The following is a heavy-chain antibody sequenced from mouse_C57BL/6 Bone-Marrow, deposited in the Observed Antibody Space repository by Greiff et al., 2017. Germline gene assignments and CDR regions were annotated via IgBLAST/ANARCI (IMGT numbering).Heavy chain of an antibody. CDR1: GYAFTNYL. Sequence: VMLVESGAELVRPGTSVKVSCKASGYAFTNYLIEWVKQRPGQGLEWIGVINPGSGGTNYNEKFKGKATLTADKSSSTAYMQLISLTSEDSAVYFCARMGPYYFDYWGQCTTLTVSS. J-gene: IGHJ2*01. CDR3: ARMGPYYFDY. CDR2: INPGSGGT. V-gene: IGHV1-54*01. D-gene: IGHD4-1*01.